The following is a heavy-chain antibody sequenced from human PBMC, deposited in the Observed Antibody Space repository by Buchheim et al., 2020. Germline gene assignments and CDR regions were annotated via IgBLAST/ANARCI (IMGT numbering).Heavy chain of an antibody. CDR1: GCSISSGGYS. Sequence: QLQLQESGSGLVKPSQTLSLTCAVSGCSISSGGYSWSWIRQPPGKGLEWIGYIYQSGSTYYNPSLKSRVTIPVDRSKNQFSLKLSSVTAADTAVFYCARELVRGYFDYWGQGT. CDR2: IYQSGST. V-gene: IGHV4-30-2*01. D-gene: IGHD6-13*01. J-gene: IGHJ4*02. CDR3: ARELVRGYFDY.